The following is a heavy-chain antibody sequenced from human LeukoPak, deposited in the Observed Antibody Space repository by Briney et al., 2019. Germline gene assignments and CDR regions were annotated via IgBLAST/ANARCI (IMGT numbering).Heavy chain of an antibody. J-gene: IGHJ4*02. Sequence: GSLRLSCAASGFTFSSYAMSWVRQAPGKGLEWVSAISGSGSSTYYADSVKGRFTISRDNSKNTLYLQMNSLRAEDTAVYYCAKDLGYCSSTSCYNFDYWGQGTLVTVSS. D-gene: IGHD2-2*01. CDR2: ISGSGSST. CDR3: AKDLGYCSSTSCYNFDY. CDR1: GFTFSSYA. V-gene: IGHV3-23*01.